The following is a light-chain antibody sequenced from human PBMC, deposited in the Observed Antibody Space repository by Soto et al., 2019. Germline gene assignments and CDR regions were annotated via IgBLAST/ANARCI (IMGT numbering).Light chain of an antibody. CDR1: SGSVSTSYY. V-gene: IGLV8-61*01. CDR2: NTY. Sequence: QAVVTQEPSFSVSPGGTVTLTCGLSSGSVSTSYYPSWYQQTPGQAPRTLLYNTYTRSSGVPDRFSASILGDKAALTITGAQADDESDYYCVLYMGSGISVFGGGTKLTVL. CDR3: VLYMGSGISV. J-gene: IGLJ2*01.